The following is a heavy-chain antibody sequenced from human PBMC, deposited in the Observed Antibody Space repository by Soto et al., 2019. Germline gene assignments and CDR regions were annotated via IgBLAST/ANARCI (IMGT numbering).Heavy chain of an antibody. CDR1: GFTFSSYA. J-gene: IGHJ4*02. D-gene: IGHD5-12*01. CDR3: AKVHSGYDYLGSDY. V-gene: IGHV3-23*01. Sequence: GGSLRLSCAASGFTFSSYAMSWVRQAPGKGLEWVSAISGSGGSTYYADSVKGRFTISRDNSKNTLYLQMNSLRAEDTAVYYRAKVHSGYDYLGSDYWGQGTLVTVSS. CDR2: ISGSGGST.